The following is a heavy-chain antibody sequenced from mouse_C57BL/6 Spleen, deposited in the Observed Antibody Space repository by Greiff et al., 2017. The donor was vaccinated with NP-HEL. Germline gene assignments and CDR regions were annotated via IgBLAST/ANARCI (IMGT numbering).Heavy chain of an antibody. D-gene: IGHD2-3*01. Sequence: QVQLQQSDAELVKPGASVKLSCKVSGYTFTDHTIHWMKQRPEQGLEWIGYIYPRDGSTKYNEKFKGKATLTADKSSITAYMQLNSLTSEDSAVYFCAREIYDGYYAWFAYWGQGTLVTVSA. J-gene: IGHJ3*01. V-gene: IGHV1-78*01. CDR3: AREIYDGYYAWFAY. CDR2: IYPRDGST. CDR1: GYTFTDHT.